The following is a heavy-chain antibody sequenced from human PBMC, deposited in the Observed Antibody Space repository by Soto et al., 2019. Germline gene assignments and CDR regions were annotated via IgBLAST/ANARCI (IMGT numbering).Heavy chain of an antibody. CDR3: XXXXXXXXXXXXXXXXXP. Sequence: EVQLVESGGGLVQPGGSLRLSCAASGFTFSSYSMNWVRQAPGKGLEWVSYISSSSSTIYYADSVKGRFTISRDNXXXXXXXXXXXXXXXXXXXXXXXXXXXXXXXXXXXXXXXPWCQGTLVTVSS. CDR1: GFTFSSYS. CDR2: ISSSSSTI. J-gene: IGHJ5*02. V-gene: IGHV3-48*01.